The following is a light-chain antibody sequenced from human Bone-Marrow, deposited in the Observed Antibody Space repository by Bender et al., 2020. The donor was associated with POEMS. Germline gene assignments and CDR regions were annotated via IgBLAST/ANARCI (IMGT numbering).Light chain of an antibody. J-gene: IGLJ3*02. CDR2: RDA. Sequence: SYELTQPPSVSVSPGQTARITCGGDVLAKQYVYWYQHKPGQAPVLVLYRDAERHSGIPERFSGSSSESTVTLTISGVKAEDEANYYCQSTDSSGTRWVFGGGTNLADL. CDR3: QSTDSSGTRWV. V-gene: IGLV3-25*03. CDR1: VLAKQY.